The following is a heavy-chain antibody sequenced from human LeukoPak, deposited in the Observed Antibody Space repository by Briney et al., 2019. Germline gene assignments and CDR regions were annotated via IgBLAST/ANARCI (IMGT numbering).Heavy chain of an antibody. V-gene: IGHV4-4*07. CDR1: GGSISSYY. J-gene: IGHJ5*02. CDR2: IYTSGST. CDR3: ARTITFGGVIVIP. Sequence: PSETLSLTCTVSGGSISSYYWSWIRQPAGKGLEWIGRIYTSGSTNYNPSLKSRVTISVDTSKNLFSLKLSSVTAADTAVYYCARTITFGGVIVIPWGQGTLVTVSS. D-gene: IGHD3-16*02.